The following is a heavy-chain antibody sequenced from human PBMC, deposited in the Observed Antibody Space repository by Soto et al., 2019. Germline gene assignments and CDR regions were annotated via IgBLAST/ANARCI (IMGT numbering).Heavy chain of an antibody. CDR2: ISWDGGST. J-gene: IGHJ6*02. D-gene: IGHD2-8*01. CDR3: AKVIVLHDSYCCGMNG. CDR1: GFTFDDYT. Sequence: GGSLRLSCAASGFTFDDYTMHWVRQAPGKGLEWVSLISWDGGSTYYADSVKGRFTISRDNSKNSLYLQMNSLRTEDTALYYCAKVIVLHDSYCCGMNGGGQGTKGTV. V-gene: IGHV3-43*01.